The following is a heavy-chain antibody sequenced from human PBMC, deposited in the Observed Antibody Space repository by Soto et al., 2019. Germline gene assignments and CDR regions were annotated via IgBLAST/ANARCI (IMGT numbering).Heavy chain of an antibody. CDR3: ARQRTSVVTQAYFDV. CDR2: IYYSGRT. J-gene: IGHJ4*02. D-gene: IGHD2-21*02. Sequence: PSETLSLTCTVSGGSISSGGYYWSWIRQHPGKGLEWIGYIYYSGRTYNNPSLRSRVSMSIDTSKDQFSLKLKSVTAADTALYFCARQRTSVVTQAYFDVWGPGSLVTVSS. V-gene: IGHV4-39*01. CDR1: GGSISSGGYY.